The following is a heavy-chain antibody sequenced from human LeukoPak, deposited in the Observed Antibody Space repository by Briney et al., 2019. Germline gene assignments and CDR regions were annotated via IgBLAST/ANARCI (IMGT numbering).Heavy chain of an antibody. V-gene: IGHV3-23*01. J-gene: IGHJ4*02. CDR3: ATRFDY. CDR1: GFTFSSFA. CDR2: ITGSGSGA. Sequence: GGSLRLSCAASGFTFSSFAINWVRQAPGKGLEWVSVITGSGSGADYADSVKGRFTISRDNAKNSLFLQMNSLRAEDTAVYYCATRFDYWGQGTLVTVSS.